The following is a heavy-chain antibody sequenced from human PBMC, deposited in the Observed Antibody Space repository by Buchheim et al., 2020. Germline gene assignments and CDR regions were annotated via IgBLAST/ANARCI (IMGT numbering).Heavy chain of an antibody. V-gene: IGHV4-61*01. D-gene: IGHD3-22*01. CDR2: IYYSGST. J-gene: IGHJ4*02. CDR1: GGSVSSGSYY. CDR3: ARVDYDSSGYLLGALDY. Sequence: QVQLQESGPGLVKPSETLSLTCTVSGGSVSSGSYYWSWIRQPPGKGLEWIGYIYYSGSTNYNPSLKSRVTISVDTSKNQFSLKLSSVTAADTAVYYCARVDYDSSGYLLGALDYWGQGTL.